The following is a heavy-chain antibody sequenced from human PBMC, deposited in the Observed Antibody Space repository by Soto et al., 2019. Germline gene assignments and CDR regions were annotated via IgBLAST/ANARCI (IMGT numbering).Heavy chain of an antibody. D-gene: IGHD6-19*01. CDR2: TYYKSKWFY. J-gene: IGHJ4*02. CDR1: GDSVSSDSTA. Sequence: HTLSLTCDISGDSVSSDSTAWNWIRQSPSRGLEWLGRTYYKSKWFYNYAVSVRSRIAIKSDTSKNQFSLQLNSVTPEDTAVYFCASGDQWLLYWGQGTLVTVSS. V-gene: IGHV6-1*01. CDR3: ASGDQWLLY.